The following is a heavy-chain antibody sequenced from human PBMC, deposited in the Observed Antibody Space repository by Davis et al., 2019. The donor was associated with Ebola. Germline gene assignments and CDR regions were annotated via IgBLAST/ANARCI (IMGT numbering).Heavy chain of an antibody. CDR3: ARDNPWAGYAFDI. J-gene: IGHJ3*02. Sequence: GESLKISCAASGFPFSSHWMHWVRQAPGKGLVWVSRIDSDGSSTNYADSVKGRFTISRDDAKNTLYLQMNSLRAEDTAVYYCARDNPWAGYAFDIWGQGTMVTVSS. D-gene: IGHD1-14*01. V-gene: IGHV3-74*01. CDR1: GFPFSSHW. CDR2: IDSDGSST.